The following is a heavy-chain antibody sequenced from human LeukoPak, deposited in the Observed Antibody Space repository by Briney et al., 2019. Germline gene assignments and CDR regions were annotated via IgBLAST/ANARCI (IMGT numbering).Heavy chain of an antibody. V-gene: IGHV3-53*01. CDR1: GFTVSSNY. D-gene: IGHD3-9*01. CDR3: ARVVLTGYSYYFDY. CDR2: IYSGGST. J-gene: IGHJ4*02. Sequence: GGSLRLSCAASGFTVSSNYMSWVRQAPGKGLEWVSVIYSGGSTYYADSVKGRFTISRDNSKNTLYLQMNSLRAEDTAVYYCARVVLTGYSYYFDYWGQGTLVTVSS.